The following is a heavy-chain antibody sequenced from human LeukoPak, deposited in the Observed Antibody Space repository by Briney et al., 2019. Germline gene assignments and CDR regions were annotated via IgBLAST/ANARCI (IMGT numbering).Heavy chain of an antibody. CDR3: TRFSTASSRPAYY. Sequence: PSETLSLTCAVSGYSISAGYYWGWIQQSPGKGLEWIGNIYHSGITHYNPSLQGRVTLSVDTSKNQFSLNLNSVTAADTAVYYCTRFSTASSRPAYYWGQGTLVIVSS. V-gene: IGHV4-38-2*01. CDR2: IYHSGIT. J-gene: IGHJ4*02. CDR1: GYSISAGYY. D-gene: IGHD2-21*01.